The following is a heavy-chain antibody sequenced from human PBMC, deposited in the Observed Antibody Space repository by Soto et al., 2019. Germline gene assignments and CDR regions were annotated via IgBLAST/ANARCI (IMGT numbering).Heavy chain of an antibody. V-gene: IGHV3-30*18. CDR2: ISYDGSNQ. CDR1: GFTFSSYG. J-gene: IGHJ6*02. Sequence: QVQLVESGGGVVQPGRSLRLSCAASGFTFSSYGMHWVRQAPGKGLEWVAVISYDGSNQYYGDSVKDRFTISRDNSKNTLYLQMNSLRAEDTAVYFCAKSRDGYNFYYYYGMDVWGQGTPVTVSS. D-gene: IGHD5-12*01. CDR3: AKSRDGYNFYYYYGMDV.